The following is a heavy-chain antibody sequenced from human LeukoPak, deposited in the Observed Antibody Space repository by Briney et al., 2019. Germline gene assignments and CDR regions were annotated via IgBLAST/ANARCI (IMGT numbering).Heavy chain of an antibody. CDR2: IKEDGNEE. V-gene: IGHV3-7*04. Sequence: GGSLRLSCAASGFTFSSSWMTWVRQAPGKGLEWVAHIKEDGNEEYYVDSVKGRFSISRDHSKHTLYLQMNSLRAEDTAVYYCARDITGGYSFDYWGQGTLVTVSS. CDR1: GFTFSSSW. J-gene: IGHJ4*02. CDR3: ARDITGGYSFDY. D-gene: IGHD3-22*01.